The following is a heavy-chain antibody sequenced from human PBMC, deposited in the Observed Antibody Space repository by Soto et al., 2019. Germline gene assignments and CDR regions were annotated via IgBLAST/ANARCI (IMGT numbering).Heavy chain of an antibody. Sequence: QVQLVQSGAEVRKPGSSVKVSCKASGGTFSRHAISWVRQAPGQGLEWMGGFDPEDGETIYAQKFQGRVTMTEDTSTDTAYMELSSLRSEDTAVYYCATPGERSIAAPFDYWGQGTLVTVSS. D-gene: IGHD6-6*01. CDR3: ATPGERSIAAPFDY. V-gene: IGHV1-24*01. J-gene: IGHJ4*02. CDR1: GGTFSRHA. CDR2: FDPEDGET.